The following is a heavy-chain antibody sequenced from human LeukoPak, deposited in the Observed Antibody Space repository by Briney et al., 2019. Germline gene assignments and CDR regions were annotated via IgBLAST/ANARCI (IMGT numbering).Heavy chain of an antibody. D-gene: IGHD6-19*01. CDR1: GFSLSTSGMC. J-gene: IGHJ4*02. Sequence: SGPALVKPTQTLTLTCTFSGFSLSTSGMCVSWIRQPPGKALEWLARIDWDDDTYYYTSLKTRLIISKDTSKNQVVLTMTNMDPVDTATYYCARMGCGTVAEQIWGQGTLVTVPS. CDR2: IDWDDDT. V-gene: IGHV2-70*11. CDR3: ARMGCGTVAEQI.